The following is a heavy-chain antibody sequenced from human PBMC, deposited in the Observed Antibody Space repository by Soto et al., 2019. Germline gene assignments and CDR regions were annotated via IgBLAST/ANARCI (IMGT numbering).Heavy chain of an antibody. J-gene: IGHJ4*02. V-gene: IGHV3-21*01. D-gene: IGHD4-17*01. CDR1: GFTFSSYS. Sequence: EVQLVESGGGLVKPGGSLRLSCAASGFTFSSYSMNWVRQAPGKGLEWVSSISSSSSSYIYYADSVKGRFTISRDNAKNSLYLQMNSLRAEDTAVYYCAREGDSTVTTDYWGQGTLVTVSS. CDR3: AREGDSTVTTDY. CDR2: ISSSSSSYI.